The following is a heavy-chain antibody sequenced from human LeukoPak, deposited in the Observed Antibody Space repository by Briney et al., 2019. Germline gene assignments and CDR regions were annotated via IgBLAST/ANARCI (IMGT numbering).Heavy chain of an antibody. D-gene: IGHD1-26*01. CDR1: GFTFSSSA. CDR2: ISDSGGDS. Sequence: GGSLRLPCTASGFTFSSSAMTWVRQAPGKGLDWVSAISDSGGDSIYTDSVKDRSTISRDNSKNTLYLQMNSLRAEDTALYYCAKGGSYAPLDYWGQGTLVTVSS. V-gene: IGHV3-23*01. J-gene: IGHJ4*02. CDR3: AKGGSYAPLDY.